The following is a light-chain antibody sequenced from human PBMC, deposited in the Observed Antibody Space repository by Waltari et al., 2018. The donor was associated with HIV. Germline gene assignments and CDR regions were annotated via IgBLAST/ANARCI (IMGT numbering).Light chain of an antibody. CDR1: SSEVGGYHY. J-gene: IGLJ2*01. CDR3: CSYAGRYAVI. V-gene: IGLV2-11*01. CDR2: DVK. Sequence: QSALTQPRSVSGSPGQSVTISCPGTSSEVGGYHYVSVYQQYPGKAPRVIIYDVKTRPSGVPDRFSCSKADNTASLAISGLQVEDEADYYCCSYAGRYAVIFGGGTKLTVL.